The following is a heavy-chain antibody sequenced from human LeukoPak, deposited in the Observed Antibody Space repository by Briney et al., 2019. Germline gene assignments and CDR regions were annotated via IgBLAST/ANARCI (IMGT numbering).Heavy chain of an antibody. CDR1: GGSFSSGTHY. V-gene: IGHV4-61*01. J-gene: IGHJ5*02. D-gene: IGHD2-15*01. Sequence: NTSETLSLTCTVSGGSFSSGTHYWSWIRQPPGKGLEWIGYIYYNGNTNYNPSLKSRVTISMDTSKNQFSLKLTSVTAADTAMYYCARDEGCSGGSCYSEWFDPWGQGTLVTVSS. CDR2: IYYNGNT. CDR3: ARDEGCSGGSCYSEWFDP.